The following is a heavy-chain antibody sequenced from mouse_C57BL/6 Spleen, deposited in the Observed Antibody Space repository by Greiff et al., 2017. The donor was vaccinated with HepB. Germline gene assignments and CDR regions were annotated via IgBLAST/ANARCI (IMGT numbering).Heavy chain of an antibody. V-gene: IGHV1-61*01. Sequence: QVQLQQPGAELVRPGSSVKLSCKASGYTFTSYWMDWVKQRPGQGLEWIGNLYPSDSETHYNQKFKDKATLTVDKSSSTAYMQLSSLTSEDSAVYYCARGRGLRQDYAMDYWGQGTSVTVSS. J-gene: IGHJ4*01. D-gene: IGHD2-4*01. CDR2: LYPSDSET. CDR1: GYTFTSYW. CDR3: ARGRGLRQDYAMDY.